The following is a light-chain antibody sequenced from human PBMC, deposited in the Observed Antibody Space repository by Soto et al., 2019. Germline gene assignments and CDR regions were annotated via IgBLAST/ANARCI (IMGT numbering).Light chain of an antibody. J-gene: IGLJ2*01. V-gene: IGLV2-14*03. Sequence: QSALTQPASVSGSPGQSITISCTGTSSDVGGYNYVSWYQHHPGKAPKLMICDVSYRPSGVSNRFSGSKSGNTASLTISGPQAEDEADYYCTSYTSSNTVVFGGGTKLTVL. CDR1: SSDVGGYNY. CDR3: TSYTSSNTVV. CDR2: DVS.